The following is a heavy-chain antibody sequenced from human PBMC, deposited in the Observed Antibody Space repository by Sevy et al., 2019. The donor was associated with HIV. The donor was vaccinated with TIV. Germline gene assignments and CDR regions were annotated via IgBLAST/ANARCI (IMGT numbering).Heavy chain of an antibody. CDR3: ARKMELLVPDY. J-gene: IGHJ4*02. D-gene: IGHD2-21*02. Sequence: GGYLRLSCAASGFTFSSYGMHWVRQAPGKGLEWVAVIWYDGINKYYGDSVKGRFTSSRDNSKNTVYLQMNSLRAEDTAVYYCARKMELLVPDYWGQGTLVIVSS. V-gene: IGHV3-33*01. CDR2: IWYDGINK. CDR1: GFTFSSYG.